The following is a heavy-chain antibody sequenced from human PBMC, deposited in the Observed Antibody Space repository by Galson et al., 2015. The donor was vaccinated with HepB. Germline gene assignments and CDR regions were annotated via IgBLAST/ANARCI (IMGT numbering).Heavy chain of an antibody. J-gene: IGHJ6*02. CDR1: GFTVSSTY. CDR2: IYSGGDT. V-gene: IGHV3-53*05. Sequence: SLRLSCAASGFTVSSTYMSWVRQAPGKGLEWLSVIYSGGDTYYADSVKGRFTISRDNSKNTLYLQMNSLRAEDTAVYYCAKVRQQLVSYYGMDVWGQGTTVTVSS. CDR3: AKVRQQLVSYYGMDV. D-gene: IGHD6-13*01.